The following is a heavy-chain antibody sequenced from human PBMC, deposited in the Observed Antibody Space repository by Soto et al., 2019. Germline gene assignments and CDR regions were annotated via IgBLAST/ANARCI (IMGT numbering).Heavy chain of an antibody. Sequence: QVQLQQWGAGLLKPSETLSLTCAVYGGSFSGYYWSWIRQPPGKGLEWIGEINHSGSTNYNPSLQSRVTISVDTSKNQFSLKLSSVTAADTAVYYCARATRRPYYYYGMDVWGQGTTVTVSS. J-gene: IGHJ6*02. CDR3: ARATRRPYYYYGMDV. CDR1: GGSFSGYY. V-gene: IGHV4-34*01. CDR2: INHSGST.